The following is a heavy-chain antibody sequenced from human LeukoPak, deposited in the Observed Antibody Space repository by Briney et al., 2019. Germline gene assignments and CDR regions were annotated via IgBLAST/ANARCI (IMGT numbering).Heavy chain of an antibody. CDR2: IYPDGST. CDR1: GLTVTDNY. V-gene: IGHV3-53*01. J-gene: IGHJ4*02. CDR3: ARTNPVYLDYDY. D-gene: IGHD5/OR15-5a*01. Sequence: GGSLRLSCAVSGLTVTDNYMSSVRQAPGKGLEWVSVIYPDGSTYHADSVKGRFTISRYNSKNTLFLQMNTLRADDTAVYHCARTNPVYLDYDYWGQGTLVTVSS.